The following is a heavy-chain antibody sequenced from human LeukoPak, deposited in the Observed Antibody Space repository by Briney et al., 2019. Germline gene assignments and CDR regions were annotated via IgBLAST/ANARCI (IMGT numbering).Heavy chain of an antibody. J-gene: IGHJ4*02. D-gene: IGHD3-3*01. CDR2: ISPSSSYI. CDR3: ARVSPITIFGVLSGGADY. V-gene: IGHV3-21*01. CDR1: GFSFSNSA. Sequence: PGGSLRLSCVASGFSFSNSAMYWVRQAPGKGLDWVSSISPSSSYIYYSDSVKGRFSISRDNAKNSLSLQMDSLRVEDTAVYYCARVSPITIFGVLSGGADYWGRGTLVTVSS.